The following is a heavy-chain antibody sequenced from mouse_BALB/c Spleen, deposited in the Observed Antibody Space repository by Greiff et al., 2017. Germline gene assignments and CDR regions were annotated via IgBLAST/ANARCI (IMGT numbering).Heavy chain of an antibody. V-gene: IGHV1-63*02. J-gene: IGHJ1*01. CDR1: GYTFTNYW. Sequence: QVQLQQSGAELVRPGTSVKISCKASGYTFTNYWLGWVKQRPGHGLEWIGDIYPGGGYTNYNEKFKGKATLTADTSSSTAYMQLSSLTSEDSAVYFCARYGYDWYFDVWGAGTTGTVSS. D-gene: IGHD2-2*01. CDR2: IYPGGGYT. CDR3: ARYGYDWYFDV.